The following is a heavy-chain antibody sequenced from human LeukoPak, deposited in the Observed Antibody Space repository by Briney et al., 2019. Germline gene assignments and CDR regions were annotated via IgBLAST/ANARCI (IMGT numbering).Heavy chain of an antibody. CDR3: AREGYYGSGSPPSLYFDY. Sequence: GGSLRLSCAASGFTFRNYVIHWVRQAPGKGLEWVAVTSSDLNVKLYADSVKGRFTISRDNSRNTLYLQMNSLRPEDTAIYYCAREGYYGSGSPPSLYFDYWGQGTLVTVSS. CDR2: TSSDLNVK. V-gene: IGHV3-30-3*01. D-gene: IGHD3-10*01. CDR1: GFTFRNYV. J-gene: IGHJ4*02.